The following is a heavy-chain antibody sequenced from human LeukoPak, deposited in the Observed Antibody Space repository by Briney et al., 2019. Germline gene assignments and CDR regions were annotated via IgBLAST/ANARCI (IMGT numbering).Heavy chain of an antibody. CDR1: GFTFSSYA. V-gene: IGHV3-23*01. Sequence: PGGSLRLSCVASGFTFSSYAVTWVRQAPGKGLEWVSSISGSGGRTDYADSVKGRFAISRDNSKNTLYLQMNSLGADDTAVYYCAKGRGHCIDGVCHNYYYMDVWGKGTTVTVS. CDR3: AKGRGHCIDGVCHNYYYMDV. D-gene: IGHD2-8*01. J-gene: IGHJ6*03. CDR2: ISGSGGRT.